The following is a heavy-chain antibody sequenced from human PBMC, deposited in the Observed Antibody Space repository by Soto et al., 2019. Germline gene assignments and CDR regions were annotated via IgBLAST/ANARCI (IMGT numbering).Heavy chain of an antibody. CDR3: ARFWGTGWPRTFDY. CDR1: GDSISSSSYY. CDR2: MYYSGST. D-gene: IGHD6-19*01. Sequence: QLQLQESGPGLVKPSETLSLTCTVSGDSISSSSYYWGWIRQPPGKGLEWIGSMYYSGSTYYNPSLKSRVTISVDTSKNQFSLKLTSVTAADTAVYYCARFWGTGWPRTFDYWGQGTLVTVSS. J-gene: IGHJ4*02. V-gene: IGHV4-39*01.